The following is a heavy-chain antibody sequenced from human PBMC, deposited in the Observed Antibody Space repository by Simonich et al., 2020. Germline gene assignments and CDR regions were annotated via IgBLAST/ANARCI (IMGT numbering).Heavy chain of an antibody. CDR1: GGSISSYY. D-gene: IGHD6-6*01. CDR2: IYYSGST. CDR3: ARQEYSSSSFDY. V-gene: IGHV4-59*08. Sequence: QVQLQESGPGLVKPSETLSLTCTVSGGSISSYYWSWIRQPPGKGLGWIGYIYYSGSTNYNPSLKSRGTISVDTSKNQFSLKLSSVTAADTAVYYCARQEYSSSSFDYWGQGTLVTVSS. J-gene: IGHJ4*02.